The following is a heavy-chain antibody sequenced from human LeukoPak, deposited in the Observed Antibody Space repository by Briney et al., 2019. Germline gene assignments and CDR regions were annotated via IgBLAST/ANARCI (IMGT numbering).Heavy chain of an antibody. V-gene: IGHV3-64*01. CDR1: GFTFSSDA. D-gene: IGHD6-13*01. CDR2: ISSTGGST. Sequence: GGSLRLSCAASGFTFSSDALHWVRQAPGKGLEYVSGISSTGGSTYYANSVKGRFTISRDNSENTLYLQMGSLRAEDMAVYFCARGGSNSGHPFDYWGQGALVTVSS. J-gene: IGHJ4*02. CDR3: ARGGSNSGHPFDY.